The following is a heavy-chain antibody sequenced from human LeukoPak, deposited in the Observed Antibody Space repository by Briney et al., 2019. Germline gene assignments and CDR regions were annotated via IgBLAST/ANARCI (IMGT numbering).Heavy chain of an antibody. D-gene: IGHD3/OR15-3a*01. V-gene: IGHV1-18*01. CDR2: ITAYNGKT. Sequence: ASVKVSCKASGYTFTSYGITWVRQAPGQGLEWMGWITAYNGKTKYAQKLQGRVTMTTDTSTSTAYMELRSMRSDDTAVYYCAREYVFGRWPLDYWGQGTLVTVSS. J-gene: IGHJ4*02. CDR3: AREYVFGRWPLDY. CDR1: GYTFTSYG.